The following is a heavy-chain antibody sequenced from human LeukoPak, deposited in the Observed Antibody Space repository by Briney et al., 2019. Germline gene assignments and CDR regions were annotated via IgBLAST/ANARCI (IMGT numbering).Heavy chain of an antibody. CDR3: ARDAVTTVTTADY. D-gene: IGHD4-17*01. CDR1: GFTVSSNY. CDR2: IHSGGST. J-gene: IGHJ4*02. V-gene: IGHV3-53*01. Sequence: GGSLRLSCAASGFTVSSNYMSWVRQAPGKGLEWVSVIHSGGSTYYADSVKGRFTISRDNSKNTLYLQMNSLRAEDTAVYYCARDAVTTVTTADYWGQGTLVTVSS.